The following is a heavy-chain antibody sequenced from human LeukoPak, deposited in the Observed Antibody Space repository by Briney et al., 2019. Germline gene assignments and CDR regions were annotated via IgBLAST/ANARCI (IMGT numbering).Heavy chain of an antibody. CDR2: IRSKAYGGTT. D-gene: IGHD4-23*01. CDR1: GFTFGDYA. J-gene: IGHJ6*03. CDR3: TRVGKNYYYYMDV. Sequence: GGSLRLSCTASGFTFGDYAMNWVRQAPGKGLEWVGFIRSKAYGGTTEYAASVKGRFTISRDDSKSIAYLQMNSLKTEDTAVYYCTRVGKNYYYYMDVWGKGTTVTISS. V-gene: IGHV3-49*04.